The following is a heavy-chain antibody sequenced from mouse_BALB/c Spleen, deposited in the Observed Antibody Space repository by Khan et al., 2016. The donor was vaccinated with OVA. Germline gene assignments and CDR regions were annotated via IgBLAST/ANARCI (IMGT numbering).Heavy chain of an antibody. CDR1: GYTFTTYW. CDR2: INPSTGYT. D-gene: IGHD1-1*02. Sequence: QVQLQQSGAELAKPGASVKMSCTASGYTFTTYWIHWVKQRPGQGLEWIGYINPSTGYTEYNQKFKDKATLTTDESSSAAYLQLSSLTSEDAAVYYWTRRGLYGLFACWGQGTLVTVSA. CDR3: TRRGLYGLFAC. J-gene: IGHJ3*01. V-gene: IGHV1-7*01.